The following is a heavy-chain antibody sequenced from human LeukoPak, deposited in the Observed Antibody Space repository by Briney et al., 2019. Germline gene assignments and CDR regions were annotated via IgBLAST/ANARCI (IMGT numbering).Heavy chain of an antibody. V-gene: IGHV1-8*01. D-gene: IGHD1-26*01. CDR1: GYTLTSYD. J-gene: IGHJ4*02. CDR3: ARGSSGSLGRDY. Sequence: GASVKVSCKASGYTLTSYDINWVRQATGQGLEWMGWMNPYSGNTGYVQKFQGRVTMTRDTSISTAYMELSSLRSDDTAVYFCARGSSGSLGRDYWGQGTLVTVSS. CDR2: MNPYSGNT.